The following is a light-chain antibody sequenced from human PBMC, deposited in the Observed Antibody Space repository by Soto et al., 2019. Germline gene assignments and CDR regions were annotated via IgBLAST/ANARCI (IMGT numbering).Light chain of an antibody. J-gene: IGLJ1*01. CDR2: GNS. Sequence: QPVLTQPPSVSGAPGQRVTISCTGSRTNIGAGYDVHWYQHLPGTAPKLLIYGNSNRPSGVPDRFSGSKSGTSASLAITGLQAEDEADYYCQSYDSSLSDVFGTGTKVTVL. CDR1: RTNIGAGYD. V-gene: IGLV1-40*01. CDR3: QSYDSSLSDV.